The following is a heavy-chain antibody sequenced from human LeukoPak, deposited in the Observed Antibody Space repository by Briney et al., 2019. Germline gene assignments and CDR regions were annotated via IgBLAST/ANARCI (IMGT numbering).Heavy chain of an antibody. CDR1: GFTFSSYA. Sequence: GRSLRLSCAASGFTFSSYAMNWVRQAPGKGLEWVSAISGSVGSTYYADSVKGRFTISRDNAKNTLYLQMNSLRAEDTAVYYCARAGRGATWVDYWGQGTLVTVSS. V-gene: IGHV3-23*01. J-gene: IGHJ4*02. CDR2: ISGSVGST. CDR3: ARAGRGATWVDY. D-gene: IGHD1-26*01.